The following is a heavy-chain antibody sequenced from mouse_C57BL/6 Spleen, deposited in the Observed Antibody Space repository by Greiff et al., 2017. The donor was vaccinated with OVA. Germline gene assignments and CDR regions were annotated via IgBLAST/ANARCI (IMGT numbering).Heavy chain of an antibody. J-gene: IGHJ2*01. D-gene: IGHD1-1*01. V-gene: IGHV1-69*01. CDR2: IDPSDSYT. Sequence: VQLQQPGAELVMPGASVKLSCKASGYTFTSYWMHWVKQRPGQGLEWIGEIDPSDSYTNYNQKFKGKSTLTVDKSSSTAYMQLSSLTSEDSAVYYCARAYYGSSYSYYFDYWGQGTTLTVSS. CDR3: ARAYYGSSYSYYFDY. CDR1: GYTFTSYW.